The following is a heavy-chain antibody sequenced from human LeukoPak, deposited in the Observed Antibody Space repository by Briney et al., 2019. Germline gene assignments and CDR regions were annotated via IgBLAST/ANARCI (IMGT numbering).Heavy chain of an antibody. J-gene: IGHJ4*02. D-gene: IGHD2-21*02. Sequence: ASVKVSCKASRYTFTGYYMHWVRQAPGQGLEWMEWINPNSGGTNYAQKFQGWVTMTRDTSISTAYMELSRLRSDDTAVYYCARGLAYCGGDCSPFDYWGQGTLVTVSS. V-gene: IGHV1-2*04. CDR2: INPNSGGT. CDR1: RYTFTGYY. CDR3: ARGLAYCGGDCSPFDY.